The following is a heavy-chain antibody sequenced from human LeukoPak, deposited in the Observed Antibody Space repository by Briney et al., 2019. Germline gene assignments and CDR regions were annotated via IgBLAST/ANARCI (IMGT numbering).Heavy chain of an antibody. D-gene: IGHD3-22*01. J-gene: IGHJ4*02. CDR3: ARVSGYIFDY. CDR2: INWNGGST. CDR1: GFTFDDYG. V-gene: IGHV3-20*04. Sequence: GSLRLSCAASGFTFDDYGMSWVRQAPGKGLEWVSGINWNGGSTGYADSVKGRFTISRDNSKNTLYLQMNSLRAEDTAVYYCARVSGYIFDYWGQGTLVTVSS.